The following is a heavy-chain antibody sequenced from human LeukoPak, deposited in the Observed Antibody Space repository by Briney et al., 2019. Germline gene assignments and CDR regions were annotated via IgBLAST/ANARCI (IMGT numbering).Heavy chain of an antibody. Sequence: ASVKVSCKASGYTFTGYYMHWVRQAPGQRLEWMGWINAGNGNTKYSQEFQGRVTITRDTSASTAYMELSSLRSEDMAVYYCARERIVGASLDYWGQGTLVTVSS. D-gene: IGHD1-26*01. CDR2: INAGNGNT. CDR1: GYTFTGYY. J-gene: IGHJ4*02. V-gene: IGHV1-3*03. CDR3: ARERIVGASLDY.